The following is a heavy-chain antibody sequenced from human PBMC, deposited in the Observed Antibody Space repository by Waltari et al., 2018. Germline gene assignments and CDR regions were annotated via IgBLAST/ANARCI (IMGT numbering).Heavy chain of an antibody. CDR1: GASIRSGDSY. CDR3: ARDWDSSGLDY. Sequence: QVQLQESGPGLVKPSQTLSLTCTVSGASIRSGDSYRSWIRQPPGKGLEWIGYIYYSGSTYYNPSLKSRVTISVDTSKNQFSLKLSSVTAADTAVYYCARDWDSSGLDYWGQGTLVTVSS. CDR2: IYYSGST. V-gene: IGHV4-30-4*08. D-gene: IGHD6-6*01. J-gene: IGHJ4*02.